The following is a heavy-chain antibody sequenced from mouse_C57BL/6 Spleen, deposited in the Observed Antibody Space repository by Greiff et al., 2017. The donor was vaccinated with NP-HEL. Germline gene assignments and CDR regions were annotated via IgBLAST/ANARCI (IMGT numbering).Heavy chain of an antibody. J-gene: IGHJ4*01. CDR3: ARPYYYGSSYPSYAMDY. V-gene: IGHV5-17*01. CDR1: GFTFSDYG. CDR2: ISSGSSTI. Sequence: EVKLMESGGGLVKPGGSLKLSCAASGFTFSDYGMHWVRQAPEKGLEWVAYISSGSSTIYYADTVKGRFTISRDNAKNTLFLQMTSLRSEDTAMYYCARPYYYGSSYPSYAMDYWGQGTSVTVSS. D-gene: IGHD1-1*01.